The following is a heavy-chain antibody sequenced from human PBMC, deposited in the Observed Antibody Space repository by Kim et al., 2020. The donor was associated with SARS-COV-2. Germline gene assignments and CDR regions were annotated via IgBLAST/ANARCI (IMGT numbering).Heavy chain of an antibody. V-gene: IGHV1-69*04. D-gene: IGHD3-10*01. CDR2: IIPILGIA. CDR3: ARGGAGNQAPDY. CDR1: GGTFSSYA. J-gene: IGHJ4*02. Sequence: SVKVSCKASGGTFSSYAISWVRQAPGQGLEWMGRIIPILGIANYAQKFQGRVTITADKSTSTAYMELSSLRSEDTAVYYCARGGAGNQAPDYWGQGTLVTVSS.